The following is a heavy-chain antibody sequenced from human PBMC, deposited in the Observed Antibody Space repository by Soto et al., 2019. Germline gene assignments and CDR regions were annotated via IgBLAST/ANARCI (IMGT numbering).Heavy chain of an antibody. V-gene: IGHV3-7*01. CDR1: VLIFAKFG. D-gene: IGHD6-6*01. Sequence: PSETLSLSCADSVLIFAKFGMSWVRQAPGKGLEWVANIKQDGSEKYYVDSVKGRFTISRDNAKNSLYLQMNSLRAEDTAVYYCARVSSSSWGFDYWGQGTLLTDSS. CDR3: ARVSSSSWGFDY. CDR2: IKQDGSEK. J-gene: IGHJ4*02.